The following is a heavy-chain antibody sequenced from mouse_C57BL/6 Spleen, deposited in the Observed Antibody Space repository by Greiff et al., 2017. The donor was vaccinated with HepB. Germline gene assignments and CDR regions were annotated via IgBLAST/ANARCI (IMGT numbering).Heavy chain of an antibody. V-gene: IGHV1-5*01. CDR3: TRVAVVAPNYFDY. CDR1: GYTFTSYW. J-gene: IGHJ2*01. CDR2: IYPGNSDT. Sequence: VQLKQSGTVLARPGASVKMSCKTSGYTFTSYWMHWVKQRPGQGLEWIGAIYPGNSDTSYNQKFKGKAKLTAVTSASTAYMELSSLTNEDSAVYYCTRVAVVAPNYFDYWGQGTTLTVSS. D-gene: IGHD1-1*01.